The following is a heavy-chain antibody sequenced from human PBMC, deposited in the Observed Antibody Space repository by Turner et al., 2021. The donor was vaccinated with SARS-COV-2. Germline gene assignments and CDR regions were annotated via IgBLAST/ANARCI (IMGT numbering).Heavy chain of an antibody. V-gene: IGHV4-39*01. CDR2: SFNSGST. D-gene: IGHD4-4*01. CDR3: ARHGNPDYTTRIDY. Sequence: QLQLQESGPGLVKPSETLSLTCTVSGGSIISSCYYWGWRRQPPGKGLEWIGSSFNSGSTYDNPSLKSRVTISVNTSKNQFSLKLGSVTAADTAVYYWARHGNPDYTTRIDYWGQGTLVTVSS. CDR1: GGSIISSCYY. J-gene: IGHJ4*02.